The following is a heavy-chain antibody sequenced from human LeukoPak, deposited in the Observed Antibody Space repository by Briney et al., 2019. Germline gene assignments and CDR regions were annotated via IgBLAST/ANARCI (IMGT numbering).Heavy chain of an antibody. V-gene: IGHV4-39*07. CDR2: IYYSGST. CDR3: ARIGISSSWYPHFDL. CDR1: GGSISSSSYY. J-gene: IGHJ2*01. Sequence: KPSETLSLTCTVSGGSISSSSYYWGWIRQPPGKGLEWIGSIYYSGSTYYNPSLKSRVTISVDTSKNQFSLKLSSVTAADTAVYYCARIGISSSWYPHFDLWGRGTLVTVSS. D-gene: IGHD6-13*01.